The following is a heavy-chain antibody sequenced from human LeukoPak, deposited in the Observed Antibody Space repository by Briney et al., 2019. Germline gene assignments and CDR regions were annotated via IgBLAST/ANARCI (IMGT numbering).Heavy chain of an antibody. D-gene: IGHD3-22*01. J-gene: IGHJ3*02. Sequence: ETGGSLRLSCATSGFTFSSYGMNWVRQAPGKGLEWLAFIRHDGSNKYYVDSVKGRFTVSRDNSKNTLYLQMNSLRAEDTAVYYCARDYYDSSGYYRRDAFDIWGQGTMVTVSS. V-gene: IGHV3-30*02. CDR2: IRHDGSNK. CDR3: ARDYYDSSGYYRRDAFDI. CDR1: GFTFSSYG.